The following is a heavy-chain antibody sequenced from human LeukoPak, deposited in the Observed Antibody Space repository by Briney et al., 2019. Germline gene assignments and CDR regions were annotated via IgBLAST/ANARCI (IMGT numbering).Heavy chain of an antibody. J-gene: IGHJ3*02. CDR3: AKILGSGVWYGFDI. V-gene: IGHV4-59*08. CDR2: IDYSGAT. CDR1: GGSFSSFY. D-gene: IGHD2-21*01. Sequence: SETLSLTCAVSGGSFSSFYWSWIRQSPGKGLEWIGYIDYSGATNYNPSLKSRVAISVDTSKNQFSLKLNSVTAADTAVYYCAKILGSGVWYGFDIWGQGTMVTVSS.